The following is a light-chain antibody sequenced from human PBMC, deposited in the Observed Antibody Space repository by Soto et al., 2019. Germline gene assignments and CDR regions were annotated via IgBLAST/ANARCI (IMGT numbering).Light chain of an antibody. CDR2: DAS. CDR3: QQYGGSPRT. V-gene: IGKV3-20*01. CDR1: QSVSSSS. Sequence: EIVLTQSPGTLSLSPGERATLSCRASQSVSSSSLAWYQQKRGQAPRLLIHDASSRATGIPDRFSGSGSGTDFTLPISRLEPEDFAVYYCQQYGGSPRTFGQGTKVEVK. J-gene: IGKJ1*01.